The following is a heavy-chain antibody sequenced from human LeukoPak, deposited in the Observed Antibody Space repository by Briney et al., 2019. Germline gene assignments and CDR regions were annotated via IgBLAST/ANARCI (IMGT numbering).Heavy chain of an antibody. J-gene: IGHJ6*03. CDR3: AKDRYGDYEAPFHYYMDA. CDR1: GYTFTYYY. CDR2: INPNSGTT. V-gene: IGHV1-2*02. Sequence: ASVKVSCKASGYTFTYYYMHWVRQAPGQGLEWMGWINPNSGTTNYAQRFQGRVTMTRDTSISTAYMELSRLISDDTAVYYCAKDRYGDYEAPFHYYMDAWGRGTTVTVSS. D-gene: IGHD5-12*01.